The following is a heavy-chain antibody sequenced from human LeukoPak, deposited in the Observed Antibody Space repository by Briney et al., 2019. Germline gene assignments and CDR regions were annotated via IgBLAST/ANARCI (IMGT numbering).Heavy chain of an antibody. J-gene: IGHJ4*02. Sequence: PSETLSLTCTVSGGSISSSSYYWSWIRQPPGKGLEWIGYIYYSGSTNYNPSLKSRVTISVDTSKNQFSLKLSSVTAADTAVYYCARDPYYDTWGQGTLVTVSS. CDR2: IYYSGST. V-gene: IGHV4-61*01. D-gene: IGHD3-22*01. CDR1: GGSISSSSYY. CDR3: ARDPYYDT.